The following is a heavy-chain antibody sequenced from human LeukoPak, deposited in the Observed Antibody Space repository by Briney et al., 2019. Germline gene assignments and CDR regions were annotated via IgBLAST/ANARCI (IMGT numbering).Heavy chain of an antibody. D-gene: IGHD3-10*01. Sequence: GRSLRLSCAASGFTFSSYGMHWVRQAPGKGLEWVAVISYDGSNKYYADSVKGRFTISRDNSKNTLYLQMNSLRAENTAVYYCAKDYYGSGRPFDIWGQGTMVTVSS. J-gene: IGHJ3*02. CDR1: GFTFSSYG. V-gene: IGHV3-30*18. CDR2: ISYDGSNK. CDR3: AKDYYGSGRPFDI.